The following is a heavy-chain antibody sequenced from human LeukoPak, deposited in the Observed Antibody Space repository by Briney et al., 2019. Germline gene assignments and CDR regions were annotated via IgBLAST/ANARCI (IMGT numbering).Heavy chain of an antibody. CDR3: MGYGGNSF. Sequence: PGGSLRLSCAASGFTFSSYWMHWVRQAPGKGLVWVSRINSDGSSTSYADSVKGRFTISRDHSENTLYLQMNSLRAEDTALYYCMGYGGNSFWGQGTLVTVPS. D-gene: IGHD4-23*01. V-gene: IGHV3-74*01. CDR1: GFTFSSYW. J-gene: IGHJ4*02. CDR2: INSDGSST.